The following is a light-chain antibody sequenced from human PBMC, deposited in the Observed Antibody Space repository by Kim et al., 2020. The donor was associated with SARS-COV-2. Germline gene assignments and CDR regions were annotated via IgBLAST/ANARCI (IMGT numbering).Light chain of an antibody. V-gene: IGLV1-40*01. CDR3: QSYDSSLSGYV. Sequence: RVTISCTGSSSNIGAGYDVHWYQQLPGTAPKLVIYSNSNRPSGVPDRFSGSKSGTSASLAITGLQAEDEADYYCQSYDSSLSGYVFGTGTKVTVL. J-gene: IGLJ1*01. CDR1: SSNIGAGYD. CDR2: SNS.